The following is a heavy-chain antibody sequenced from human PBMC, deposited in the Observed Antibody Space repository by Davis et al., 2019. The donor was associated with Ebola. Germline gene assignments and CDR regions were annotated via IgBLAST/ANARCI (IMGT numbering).Heavy chain of an antibody. CDR3: AKDRKANGYSFRYYFDY. D-gene: IGHD5-18*01. CDR2: IKSKTDGGTT. V-gene: IGHV3-15*07. J-gene: IGHJ4*02. CDR1: GFTFSNAW. Sequence: GESLKISCAASGFTFSNAWMNWVRQAPGKGLEWVGRIKSKTDGGTTDYAAPVKGRFTISRDDSKNTLYLQMNSLKTEDTAVYYCAKDRKANGYSFRYYFDYWGQGTLVTVSS.